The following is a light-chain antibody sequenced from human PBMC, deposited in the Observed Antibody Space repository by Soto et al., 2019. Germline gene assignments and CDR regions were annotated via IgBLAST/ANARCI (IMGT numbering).Light chain of an antibody. CDR3: QQHGQWPIP. J-gene: IGKJ5*01. CDR1: QSVNSN. CDR2: GIS. Sequence: EIVMTQSPATLSVSPGERATLSCRASQSVNSNYLAWYQQKPGQAPRLLIYGISKRATDIPDRFSGSGSGTEFTLTISSLQPEDFATYYCQQHGQWPIPFCQGTRLELK. V-gene: IGKV3D-15*01.